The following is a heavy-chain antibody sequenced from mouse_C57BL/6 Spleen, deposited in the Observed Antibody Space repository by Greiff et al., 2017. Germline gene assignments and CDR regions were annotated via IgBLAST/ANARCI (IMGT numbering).Heavy chain of an antibody. J-gene: IGHJ1*03. V-gene: IGHV1-72*01. CDR3: ARTLITTVVARYFDV. CDR2: IDPNSGGT. D-gene: IGHD1-1*01. CDR1: GYTFTSYW. Sequence: VQLQQPGAELVKPGASVKLSCKASGYTFTSYWIHWVKQRPGRGLEWIGRIDPNSGGTKYNEKFKSKATLTVDKPSSTAYMQLSSLTSEDSAVYYCARTLITTVVARYFDVWGTGTTVTVSS.